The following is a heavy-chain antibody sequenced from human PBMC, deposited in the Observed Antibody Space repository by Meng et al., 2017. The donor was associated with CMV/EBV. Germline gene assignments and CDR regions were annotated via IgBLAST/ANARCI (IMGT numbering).Heavy chain of an antibody. D-gene: IGHD5-18*01. Sequence: GGSLRLSCAASGFTFSSYSMNWVRQAPGKGLEWVSSISSSSSYIYYADSVKGRFTISRDNAKNSLYLQMNSLRAEDTAVYYCARARTPGRGYGLYYFDYWGQGTLVTVSS. CDR3: ARARTPGRGYGLYYFDY. CDR2: ISSSSSYI. V-gene: IGHV3-21*01. CDR1: GFTFSSYS. J-gene: IGHJ4*02.